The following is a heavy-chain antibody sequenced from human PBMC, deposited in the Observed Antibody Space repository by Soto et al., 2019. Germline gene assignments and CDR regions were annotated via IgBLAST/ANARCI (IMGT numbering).Heavy chain of an antibody. CDR3: ARGRRYDSSGYYLN. CDR1: GGSFSGYY. J-gene: IGHJ4*02. Sequence: SETLSLTCAVDGGSFSGYYWSWIRQPPGKGLEWIGEINHSGSTNYNPSLKSRVTISVDTSKNQFSLKLSSVTAADTAVYYCARGRRYDSSGYYLNWGQGTLVTVSS. V-gene: IGHV4-34*01. CDR2: INHSGST. D-gene: IGHD3-22*01.